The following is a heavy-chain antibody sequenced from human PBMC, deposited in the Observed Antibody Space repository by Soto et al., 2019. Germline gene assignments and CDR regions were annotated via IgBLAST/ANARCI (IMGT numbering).Heavy chain of an antibody. CDR2: INQAGSVE. CDR1: GFTLSTYY. CDR3: LRELAGSSGYLGQ. Sequence: GESLRLSCAASGFTLSTYYMGWVRQPPGKGLEWVAYINQAGSVENYVDSVKDPFTVSRDNAKNSIYLQLNSLKADDTAVDYCLRELAGSSGYLGQWGQGIQVTVSS. D-gene: IGHD6-25*01. J-gene: IGHJ4*02. V-gene: IGHV3-7*05.